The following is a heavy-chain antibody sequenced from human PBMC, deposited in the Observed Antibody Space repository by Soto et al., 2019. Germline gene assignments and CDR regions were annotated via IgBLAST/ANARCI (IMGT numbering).Heavy chain of an antibody. D-gene: IGHD6-19*01. CDR1: GFTFNTYA. V-gene: IGHV3-23*01. CDR3: AKELVNSGWTYFDY. Sequence: GGSLRPSCAASGFTFNTYAMSWVRQAPGKGLEWVSAISDSGGRTYYADSVKGRFTISRDNSKNTLYLQMNSLRAEDTAVYFCAKELVNSGWTYFDYWGQGTLVTVSS. CDR2: ISDSGGRT. J-gene: IGHJ4*02.